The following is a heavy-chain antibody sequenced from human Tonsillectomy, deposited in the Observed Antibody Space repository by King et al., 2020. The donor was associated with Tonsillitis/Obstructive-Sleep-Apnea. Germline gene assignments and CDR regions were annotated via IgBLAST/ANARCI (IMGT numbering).Heavy chain of an antibody. CDR2: ISSGSSYI. J-gene: IGHJ6*02. Sequence: QLVQSGGGLVKPGGSLRLSCAASGFTFSSYNMNWVRQAPGKGLEWVSSISSGSSYIFYADSVKGRFPISRDNAKNSLYLQMNSLRAEDTAVYYCARGHGDYREPTYYYYGMDVWGHGTTVTVSS. CDR1: GFTFSSYN. D-gene: IGHD4-17*01. V-gene: IGHV3-21*01. CDR3: ARGHGDYREPTYYYYGMDV.